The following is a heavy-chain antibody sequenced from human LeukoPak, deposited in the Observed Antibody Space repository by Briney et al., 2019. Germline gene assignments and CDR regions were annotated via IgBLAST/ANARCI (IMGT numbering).Heavy chain of an antibody. CDR3: ARGYGSGSPHAFDI. V-gene: IGHV1-2*02. CDR1: EYTFTGYY. D-gene: IGHD3-10*01. J-gene: IGHJ3*02. Sequence: EASVKVSCKASEYTFTGYYMHWVRQAPGQGLEWMGWINPNSGGTNYAQKFQGRVTMTRDMSTSTAYMGLSSLRSEDTAVYYCARGYGSGSPHAFDIWGQGTMVTVSS. CDR2: INPNSGGT.